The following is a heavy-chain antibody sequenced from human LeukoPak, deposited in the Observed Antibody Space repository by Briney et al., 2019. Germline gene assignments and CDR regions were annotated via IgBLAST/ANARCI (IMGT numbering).Heavy chain of an antibody. CDR2: IIPIFGTA. V-gene: IGHV1-69*05. CDR3: ARGRSGSRRFAFDI. CDR1: GYTFTNYA. D-gene: IGHD1-26*01. Sequence: ASVKVSCKASGYTFTNYAISWVRQAPGQGLEWMGGIIPIFGTANYAQKFQGRVTITTDESTSTAYMELSSLRSEDTAVYYCARGRSGSRRFAFDIWGQGTMVTVSS. J-gene: IGHJ3*02.